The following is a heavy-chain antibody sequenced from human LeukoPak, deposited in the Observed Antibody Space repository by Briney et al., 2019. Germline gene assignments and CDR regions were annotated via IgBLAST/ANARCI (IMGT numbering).Heavy chain of an antibody. CDR3: ARAPGGSEPFDY. V-gene: IGHV3-74*01. D-gene: IGHD3-10*01. CDR1: GFTFSSYW. J-gene: IGHJ4*02. CDR2: INSDGSST. Sequence: GGSLRLSCAASGFTFSSYWMHWVRQAPGKGLVWVSRINSDGSSTSYADSGKGRFTISRDNAKNALYLQMNSLRAEDTAVYYCARAPGGSEPFDYWGQGTLVTVSS.